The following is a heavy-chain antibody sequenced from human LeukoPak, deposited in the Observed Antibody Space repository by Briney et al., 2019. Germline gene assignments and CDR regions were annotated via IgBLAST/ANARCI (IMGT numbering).Heavy chain of an antibody. Sequence: GGSLRLSCAASGFRFSDYYMGWLRQTPGKGLEWLSYIGSSSSTIYYADSVKGRFTVSRDNAKSTLSLQMNSLRAEDTAVYYCATGIENCSSTSCYYFDYWGQGTLVTVSS. J-gene: IGHJ4*02. CDR3: ATGIENCSSTSCYYFDY. CDR2: IGSSSSTI. V-gene: IGHV3-11*04. D-gene: IGHD2-2*01. CDR1: GFRFSDYY.